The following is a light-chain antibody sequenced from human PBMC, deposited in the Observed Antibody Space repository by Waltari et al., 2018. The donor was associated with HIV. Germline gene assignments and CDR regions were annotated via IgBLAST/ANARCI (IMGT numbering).Light chain of an antibody. J-gene: IGLJ1*01. V-gene: IGLV2-8*01. Sequence: QSALTQPPYGPGSPGQSVTISCTGTSRDVGGYNSVSWYQQQPGKAPKLIIYEVSKRPSGVPDRFSGSKSGNTASLTVSGLQAEDEADYYCSSYAASLFVFGTGTKVTVL. CDR3: SSYAASLFV. CDR1: SRDVGGYNS. CDR2: EVS.